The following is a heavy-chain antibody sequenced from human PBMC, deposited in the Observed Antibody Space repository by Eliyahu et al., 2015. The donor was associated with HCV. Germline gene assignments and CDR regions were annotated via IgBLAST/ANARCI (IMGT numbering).Heavy chain of an antibody. CDR2: IFPSGIT. Sequence: QLQLQESXPGLLKPSETLSLTCTVSGGSLNNYYWSWIRQPAGMGLEWIGRIFPSGITDYNPSLKSRVTLSIDTSKNQFSLNLNSVTAADSAVYYCARGSLAPDYWGRGALVTVSS. J-gene: IGHJ4*02. V-gene: IGHV4-4*07. CDR1: GGSLNNYY. CDR3: ARGSLAPDY. D-gene: IGHD2-15*01.